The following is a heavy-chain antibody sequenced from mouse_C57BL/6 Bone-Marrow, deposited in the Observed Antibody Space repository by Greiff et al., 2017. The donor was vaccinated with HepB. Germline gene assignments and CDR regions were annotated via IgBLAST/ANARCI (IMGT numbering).Heavy chain of an antibody. D-gene: IGHD2-4*01. CDR1: GFSLTSYG. CDR2: IWRGGST. Sequence: VQLQESGPGLVQPSQSLSITCTVSGFSLTSYGVHWVRQSPGKGLEWLGVIWRGGSTDYNAAFMSRLSITKDNSKSQVFFKMNSLQADDTAIYYCAKKGGLRRGWYFDVWGTGTTVTVSS. V-gene: IGHV2-5*01. CDR3: AKKGGLRRGWYFDV. J-gene: IGHJ1*03.